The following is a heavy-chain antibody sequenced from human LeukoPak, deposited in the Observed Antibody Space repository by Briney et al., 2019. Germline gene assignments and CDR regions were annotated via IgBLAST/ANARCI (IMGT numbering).Heavy chain of an antibody. J-gene: IGHJ4*02. D-gene: IGHD3-22*01. CDR3: ARIDSSGFYPAY. CDR1: GFTVSSNF. Sequence: GGSLRLSCAASGFTVSSNFMSWVRQAPGKGLEWVSVVYGGGTTYYAASVKGRFTISRDNSKNALYLQMNSLRVEDTAVYYCARIDSSGFYPAYWGQGTLVTVSS. CDR2: VYGGGTT. V-gene: IGHV3-53*01.